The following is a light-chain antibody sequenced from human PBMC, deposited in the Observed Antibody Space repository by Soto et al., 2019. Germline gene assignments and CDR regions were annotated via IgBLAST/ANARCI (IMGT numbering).Light chain of an antibody. V-gene: IGKV3D-15*01. CDR1: QSVSSS. CDR3: QHYHGWPIT. CDR2: GAS. Sequence: EIVVTQSPATLSVSPGERVTLSCRASQSVSSSLAWYQQKPGQAPRLLIYGASTRATGIPARFSGSGSGTEFTLTISSLQSEDFAVYYCQHYHGWPITFGQGTRLEIK. J-gene: IGKJ5*01.